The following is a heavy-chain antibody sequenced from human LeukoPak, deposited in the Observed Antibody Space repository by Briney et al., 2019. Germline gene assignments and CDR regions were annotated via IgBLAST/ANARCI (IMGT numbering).Heavy chain of an antibody. D-gene: IGHD2-21*02. V-gene: IGHV4-59*01. J-gene: IGHJ3*02. CDR3: ARALEPGRNCGGDCYSVNAFDI. CDR2: IYYSGST. Sequence: SETLSLTCTVSGGSISSYYWSWIRQPPGKGLEWIGYIYYSGSTNYNPSLKSRVTISVDTSKNQFSLKLSSVTAADTAVYYCARALEPGRNCGGDCYSVNAFDIWGQGTMVTVSS. CDR1: GGSISSYY.